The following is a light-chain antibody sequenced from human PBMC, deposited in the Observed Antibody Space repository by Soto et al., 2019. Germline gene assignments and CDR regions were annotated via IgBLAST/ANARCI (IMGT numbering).Light chain of an antibody. CDR1: QSVHNY. Sequence: EIVLTHSRFTQSLSPGRRATVCCRASQSVHNYLAWYQQKPGQAPRLLIYDVSNRATGIPARFSGSGSGTDVTLTISSLEPGDFAVYYCQQRNDWQVTFGQGTRLEI. V-gene: IGKV3-11*01. J-gene: IGKJ5*01. CDR3: QQRNDWQVT. CDR2: DVS.